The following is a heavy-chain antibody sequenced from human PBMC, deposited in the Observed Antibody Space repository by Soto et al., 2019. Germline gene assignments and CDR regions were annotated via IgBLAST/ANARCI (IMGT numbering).Heavy chain of an antibody. V-gene: IGHV4-4*07. CDR1: GGSISSYY. CDR3: ARDLYCSSTSCLYYYYYYGMDV. CDR2: IYTSGST. J-gene: IGHJ6*02. Sequence: QVQLQESGPGLVKPSETLSLTCTVSGGSISSYYWSWIRQPAGKGLEWIGRIYTSGSTNYNPSLSSRVTMSVDTSKNQFSLKLSSVTAADTAVYYCARDLYCSSTSCLYYYYYYGMDVWGQGTTVTVSS. D-gene: IGHD2-2*01.